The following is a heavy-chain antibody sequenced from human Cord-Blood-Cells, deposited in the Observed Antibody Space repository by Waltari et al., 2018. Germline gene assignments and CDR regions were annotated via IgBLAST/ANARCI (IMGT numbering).Heavy chain of an antibody. Sequence: QVQLVASGGGVVQPGGSLRLSCAASGFPFSHYGMHRVRQAPGKGLEWVAFIRYDGSNKYYADSVKGRFTISRDNSKNTLYLQMNSLRAEDTAVYYCAKGSFSFFDYWGQGTLVTVSS. J-gene: IGHJ4*02. CDR1: GFPFSHYG. CDR3: AKGSFSFFDY. V-gene: IGHV3-30*02. CDR2: IRYDGSNK.